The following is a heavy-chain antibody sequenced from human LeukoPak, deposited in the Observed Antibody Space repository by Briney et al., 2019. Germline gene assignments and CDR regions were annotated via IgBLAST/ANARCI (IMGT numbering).Heavy chain of an antibody. D-gene: IGHD3-16*01. Sequence: GGSLRLSCAASGFTFDDYGMSWVRQAPGKGLEWVSGINWNGGSTGYADSVKGRFTISRDNAKNSLYLQMNSLRAEDTAVYYCARGGRTLSLDYWGQGTLVTVSS. CDR2: INWNGGST. CDR1: GFTFDDYG. J-gene: IGHJ4*02. CDR3: ARGGRTLSLDY. V-gene: IGHV3-20*04.